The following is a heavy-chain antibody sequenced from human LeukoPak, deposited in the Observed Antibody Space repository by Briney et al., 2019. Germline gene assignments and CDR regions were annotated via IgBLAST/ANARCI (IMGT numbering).Heavy chain of an antibody. D-gene: IGHD3-3*01. CDR3: AKGLVWSGYPRRMDV. Sequence: GGSLRLSCAASGFTFSSYAMSWVRQAPGKGLEWVAFIRYDGSNKYYADSVKGRFTISRDNSKNTLYLQMNSLRAEDTAVYYCAKGLVWSGYPRRMDVWGKGTTVTVSS. J-gene: IGHJ6*03. CDR1: GFTFSSYA. CDR2: IRYDGSNK. V-gene: IGHV3-30*02.